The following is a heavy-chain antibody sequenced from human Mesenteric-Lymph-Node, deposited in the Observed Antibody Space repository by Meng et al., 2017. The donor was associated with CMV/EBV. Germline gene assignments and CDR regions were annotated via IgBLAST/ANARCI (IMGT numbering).Heavy chain of an antibody. CDR2: ITSSSATI. V-gene: IGHV3-48*04. D-gene: IGHD3-16*01. J-gene: IGHJ6*02. Sequence: GESLKISCAASGFTFSTFSMNWVRQAPGKGLEWISYITSSSATIYHSDSVKGRFTISRDNAKDSLYLQLNSLRAEDTAVYYCARLRYYGMDVWGQGTTVTVSS. CDR3: ARLRYYGMDV. CDR1: GFTFSTFS.